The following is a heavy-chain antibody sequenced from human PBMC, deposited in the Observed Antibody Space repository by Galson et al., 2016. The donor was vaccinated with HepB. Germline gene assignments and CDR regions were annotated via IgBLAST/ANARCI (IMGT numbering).Heavy chain of an antibody. CDR1: GFTFGAYA. V-gene: IGHV3-49*03. J-gene: IGHJ5*02. CDR3: ARVPAVAGTWAEWFDP. D-gene: IGHD6-19*01. Sequence: SLRLSCAASGFTFGAYAMRWFRQAPGKGLEWVGFIRSKAYSGTTEYAASMKGRFTIPRDDSKSIAYLQMHSLKTEDTAAYYCARVPAVAGTWAEWFDPWGQGTLVTVSS. CDR2: IRSKAYSGTT.